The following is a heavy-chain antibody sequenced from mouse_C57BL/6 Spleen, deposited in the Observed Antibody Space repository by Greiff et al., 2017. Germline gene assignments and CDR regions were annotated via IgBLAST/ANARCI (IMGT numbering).Heavy chain of an antibody. J-gene: IGHJ2*01. D-gene: IGHD1-1*01. Sequence: QVQLKQPGAELVKPGASVKMSCKASGYTFTSYWITWVKQRPGHGLEWIGDIYPGSGSTNYNEKFKSKATLTVDTSSSTAYMQRSSLTSEDSAVYYCARNDYGSSSYYFDYWGQGTTLTVSS. CDR1: GYTFTSYW. CDR2: IYPGSGST. V-gene: IGHV1-55*01. CDR3: ARNDYGSSSYYFDY.